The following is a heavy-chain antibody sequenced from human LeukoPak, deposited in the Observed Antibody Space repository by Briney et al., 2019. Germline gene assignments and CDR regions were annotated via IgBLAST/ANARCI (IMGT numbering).Heavy chain of an antibody. V-gene: IGHV3-23*01. J-gene: IGHJ4*02. D-gene: IGHD3-22*01. CDR1: GFTFSKFA. CDR2: ISSDGDST. Sequence: PGGSLRLSCVASGFTFSKFAMNWVRQAPGKGLEWVSTISSDGDSTYYADAVKGRFTISRDNSRNTLHLQMNTLRAEDTAVYYCGKHDSSSDYWGQGTLVTVSS. CDR3: GKHDSSSDY.